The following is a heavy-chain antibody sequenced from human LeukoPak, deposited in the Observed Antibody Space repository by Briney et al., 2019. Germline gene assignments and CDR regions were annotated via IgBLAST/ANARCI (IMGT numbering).Heavy chain of an antibody. J-gene: IGHJ6*02. V-gene: IGHV3-21*01. CDR3: VRDRHDPWYSSSWHYGMDV. Sequence: GGSLRLSCAASGFAFSSYSMTWVRQAPGKGLEWVSSINVSPAYISYADSVKGRFTISRDNAKNSLCLQMNSLRAEDTAVYFCVRDRHDPWYSSSWHYGMDVWGQGTTVTVSS. D-gene: IGHD6-13*01. CDR1: GFAFSSYS. CDR2: INVSPAYI.